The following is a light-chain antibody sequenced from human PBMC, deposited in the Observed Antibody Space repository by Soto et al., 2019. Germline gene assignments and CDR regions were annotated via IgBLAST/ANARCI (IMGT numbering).Light chain of an antibody. CDR1: QSVSSNY. J-gene: IGKJ1*01. CDR2: GAS. V-gene: IGKV3-20*01. Sequence: KARQSVSSNYLAWYQQEPGQAPXLXXYGASTRATGIPDRFSGSGYKTAFDLSLRTLQPDESAVPYCEPHRRSPRRTFRQGTKVDIK. CDR3: EPHRRSPRRT.